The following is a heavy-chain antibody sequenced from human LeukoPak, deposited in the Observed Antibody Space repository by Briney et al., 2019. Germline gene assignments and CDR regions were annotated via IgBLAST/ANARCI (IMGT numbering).Heavy chain of an antibody. J-gene: IGHJ5*02. CDR3: ARGGVVVAANWFDP. CDR1: GFTFSSYW. V-gene: IGHV3-7*01. CDR2: IKQDGSEK. D-gene: IGHD2-15*01. Sequence: GGSLRLSCAASGFTFSSYWMSWVRQAPGKGLEWVANIKQDGSEKYYVDSVKGRFTISRDNAKNSLYLQMNSLRAEDTAVYYCARGGVVVAANWFDPWGQGTLVTVSS.